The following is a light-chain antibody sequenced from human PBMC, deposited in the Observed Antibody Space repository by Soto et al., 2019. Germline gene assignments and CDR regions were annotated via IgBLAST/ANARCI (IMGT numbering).Light chain of an antibody. CDR1: SSDVGGYNF. V-gene: IGLV2-14*01. CDR2: EVS. CDR3: NSYTSTTSYV. Sequence: QSALTQPASVSGSPGQSITISCTGTSSDVGGYNFVSWYQQHPGKAPKLIFSEVSNRPSGVSYRFSGSKSGNTASLTISGLQADDEADYYCNSYTSTTSYVFGTGTKATVL. J-gene: IGLJ1*01.